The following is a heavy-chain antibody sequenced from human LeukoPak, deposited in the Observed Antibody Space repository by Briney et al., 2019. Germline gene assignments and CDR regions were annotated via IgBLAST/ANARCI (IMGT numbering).Heavy chain of an antibody. V-gene: IGHV4-34*01. CDR3: ARLRRYYGSGSYQIIAYRYYYMDV. J-gene: IGHJ6*03. CDR2: INHSGST. CDR1: GGSFSGYY. D-gene: IGHD3-10*01. Sequence: SETLSLTCAVYGGSFSGYYWSWIRQSPGKGLEWIGEINHSGSTNYNPSLKSRVTISVDTSKNQFSLKLSSVTAADTAVYYCARLRRYYGSGSYQIIAYRYYYMDVWGKGTTVTISS.